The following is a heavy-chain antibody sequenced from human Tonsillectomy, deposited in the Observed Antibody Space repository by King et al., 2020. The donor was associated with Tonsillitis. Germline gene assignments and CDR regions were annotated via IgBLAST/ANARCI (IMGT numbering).Heavy chain of an antibody. CDR1: GVTFRGSA. Sequence: VQLVESGGGLVQPGGSLKLSCAASGVTFRGSAMHWVRQASGKGLDWVGRIRSKANSYATAYASSVKGRVTISRDGSQNTAYLQMNSLKTEETAVYYCTRPGGSGTRWAFDIWGQGTMVTVSS. D-gene: IGHD3-10*01. V-gene: IGHV3-73*01. CDR3: TRPGGSGTRWAFDI. J-gene: IGHJ3*02. CDR2: IRSKANSYAT.